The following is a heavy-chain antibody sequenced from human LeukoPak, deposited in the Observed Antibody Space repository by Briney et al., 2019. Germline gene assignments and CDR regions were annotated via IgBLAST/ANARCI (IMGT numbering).Heavy chain of an antibody. CDR2: IYYSGST. CDR1: GGSISSYY. V-gene: IGHV4-59*01. Sequence: SETLSLTCTVPGGSISSYYWSWIRQPPGKGLEWIGYIYYSGSTNYNPSLKSRVTISVDTSKNQFSLKLSSVTAADTAVYYCAMSLLGYCSGGSCYPNNWFDPWGQGTLVTVSS. CDR3: AMSLLGYCSGGSCYPNNWFDP. J-gene: IGHJ5*02. D-gene: IGHD2-15*01.